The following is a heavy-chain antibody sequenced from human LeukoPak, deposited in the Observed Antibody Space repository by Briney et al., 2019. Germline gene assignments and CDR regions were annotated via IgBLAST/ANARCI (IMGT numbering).Heavy chain of an antibody. CDR2: INHSGST. J-gene: IGHJ4*02. Sequence: SETLSLTCAVYGGSFSGYYWSWIRQPPGKGLEWIGEINHSGSTNYNPSLKSRVTISVGTSKNQFSLKLSSVTAADTAVYYCARTVRWLRYFDYWGQGTLVTVSS. V-gene: IGHV4-34*01. D-gene: IGHD5-12*01. CDR1: GGSFSGYY. CDR3: ARTVRWLRYFDY.